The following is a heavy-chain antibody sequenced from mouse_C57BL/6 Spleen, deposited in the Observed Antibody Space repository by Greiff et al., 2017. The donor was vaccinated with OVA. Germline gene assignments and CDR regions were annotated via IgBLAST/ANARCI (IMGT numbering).Heavy chain of an antibody. Sequence: VQLQQSGPELVKPGASVKISCKASGYTFTDYYMNWVKQSPGKSLEWIGDINPNNGGTSYNQKFKGKATLTVDKSSSTAYMELRSLTSEDSAVYYCARSYYSNYVFAYWGQGTLVTVSA. CDR2: INPNNGGT. J-gene: IGHJ3*01. D-gene: IGHD2-5*01. CDR1: GYTFTDYY. CDR3: ARSYYSNYVFAY. V-gene: IGHV1-26*01.